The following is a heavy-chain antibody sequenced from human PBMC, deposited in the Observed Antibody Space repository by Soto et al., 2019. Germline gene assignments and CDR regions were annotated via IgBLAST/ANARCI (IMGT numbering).Heavy chain of an antibody. CDR3: ARATLEDSSGYRDY. Sequence: SETLSLTCTVCGGSISSGYYYWSWIRQPPGKGLEWIGYIYYSGSTYYNPSLKSRVTISVDTSKNQFSLKLSSVTAADTAVYYCARATLEDSSGYRDYWGQRTLVTVSS. CDR2: IYYSGST. V-gene: IGHV4-30-4*01. D-gene: IGHD3-22*01. J-gene: IGHJ4*02. CDR1: GGSISSGYYY.